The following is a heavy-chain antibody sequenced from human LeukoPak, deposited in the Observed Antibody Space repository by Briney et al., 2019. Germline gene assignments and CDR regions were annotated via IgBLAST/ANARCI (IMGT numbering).Heavy chain of an antibody. J-gene: IGHJ5*02. V-gene: IGHV1-8*01. CDR3: ARKNYGSNRWFDP. Sequence: ASVKVSCKASRYTFTSYDINWVRQAPGQGLEWMGWMNPNSGNTGYAQKFQGRVTMTRNTSVSTASMELSSLRSEDTAVYYCARKNYGSNRWFDPWGQGTLVTVSS. CDR1: RYTFTSYD. CDR2: MNPNSGNT. D-gene: IGHD4/OR15-4a*01.